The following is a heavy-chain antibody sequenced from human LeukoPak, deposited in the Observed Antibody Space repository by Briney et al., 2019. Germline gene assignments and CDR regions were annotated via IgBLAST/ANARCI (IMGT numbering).Heavy chain of an antibody. Sequence: SVKVSCKASGGTFSSYAISWVRQAPGQGLEWMGGISPIFGTANYAQTFQGRVTITTDESTSTAYMELSSLRSEDTAVYYCARGATYYYGSRFAILNKYYYYYMDVLGKGTTATVSS. V-gene: IGHV1-69*05. J-gene: IGHJ6*03. CDR3: ARGATYYYGSRFAILNKYYYYYMDV. CDR1: GGTFSSYA. D-gene: IGHD3-10*01. CDR2: ISPIFGTA.